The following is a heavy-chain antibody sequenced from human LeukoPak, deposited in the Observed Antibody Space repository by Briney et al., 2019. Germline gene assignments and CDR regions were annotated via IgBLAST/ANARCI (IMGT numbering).Heavy chain of an antibody. CDR1: GYTFTSYD. Sequence: ASVKVSCKASGYTFTSYDINWVRQATGQGLEWMGWMNPNSGNTGYAQKFQGRVTMTRNTSISTAYMELSSLRSEDTAVYYCARVRISWDYYYYGMDVWGQGTTVTVSS. D-gene: IGHD6-13*01. J-gene: IGHJ6*02. V-gene: IGHV1-8*01. CDR3: ARVRISWDYYYYGMDV. CDR2: MNPNSGNT.